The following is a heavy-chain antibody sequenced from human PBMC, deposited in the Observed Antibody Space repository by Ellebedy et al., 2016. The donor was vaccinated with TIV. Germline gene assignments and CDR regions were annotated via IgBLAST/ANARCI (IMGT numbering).Heavy chain of an antibody. V-gene: IGHV6-1*01. Sequence: SQTLSLTCAISGDSVSSNSVAWHWIRQSPSRGLEWLGRTYYRSKWYNEYAVSVKSRITVNPDTSKNQFSLPLNSLTPEDQALYYCVRGSRGAFDIWGQGTMVPVSS. CDR2: TYYRSKWYN. CDR3: VRGSRGAFDI. CDR1: GDSVSSNSVA. J-gene: IGHJ3*02.